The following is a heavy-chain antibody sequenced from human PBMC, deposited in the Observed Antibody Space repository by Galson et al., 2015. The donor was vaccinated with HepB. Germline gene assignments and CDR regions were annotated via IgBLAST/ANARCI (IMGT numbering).Heavy chain of an antibody. Sequence: SLRLSCAASGFTLRSYAMSWVRQAPGKGLERVSGLSASGASTYYADAVKGRFTISRDNSEATLYLQLDSLRAEDTAVYYCARVVGATTEGFYFDLWGQGTLVTVSS. J-gene: IGHJ4*02. CDR1: GFTLRSYA. D-gene: IGHD1-26*01. V-gene: IGHV3-23*01. CDR2: LSASGAST. CDR3: ARVVGATTEGFYFDL.